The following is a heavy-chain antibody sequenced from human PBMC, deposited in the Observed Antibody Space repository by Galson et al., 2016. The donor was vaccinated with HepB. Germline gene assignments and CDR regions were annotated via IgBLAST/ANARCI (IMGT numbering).Heavy chain of an antibody. J-gene: IGHJ4*02. V-gene: IGHV1-3*04. Sequence: SVKVSCKASGYTFTSYAVHWVRQAPGQSLEWVGWINTGIGNTKYSQKFQDRVTITRDTSASTAYMELSTLRSEDTAVYYCARAFRTIRPGFLDYWGQGSLVTVSS. CDR2: INTGIGNT. D-gene: IGHD3-3*02. CDR1: GYTFTSYA. CDR3: ARAFRTIRPGFLDY.